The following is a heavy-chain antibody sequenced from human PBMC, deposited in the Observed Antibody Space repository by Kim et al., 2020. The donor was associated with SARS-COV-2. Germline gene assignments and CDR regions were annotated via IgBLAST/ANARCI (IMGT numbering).Heavy chain of an antibody. Sequence: SETLSLTCTVSGGSISSYYWSWIRQPPGKGLEWIGYIYYSGSTNYNPSLKSRVTISVDTSKNQFSLKLSSVTAADTAVYYCARVWGSSGWYLGWFDPWGQGTLVTVSS. CDR2: IYYSGST. J-gene: IGHJ5*02. CDR3: ARVWGSSGWYLGWFDP. CDR1: GGSISSYY. V-gene: IGHV4-59*01. D-gene: IGHD6-19*01.